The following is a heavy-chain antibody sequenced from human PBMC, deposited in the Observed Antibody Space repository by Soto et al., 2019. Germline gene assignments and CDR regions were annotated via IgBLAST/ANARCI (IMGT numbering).Heavy chain of an antibody. CDR3: ARVRGSGNYAAYYFDS. V-gene: IGHV4-31*03. J-gene: IGHJ4*01. Sequence: SETLSLTCTVSGGSISNGGYYWNWVRQHPGKGLEWIGYIHYSGSTWYNPSLESRVTISVDTSKDQFSLKLRSVTAADTAVYYCARVRGSGNYAAYYFDSWGQGTLVTVSS. CDR2: IHYSGST. D-gene: IGHD3-10*01. CDR1: GGSISNGGYY.